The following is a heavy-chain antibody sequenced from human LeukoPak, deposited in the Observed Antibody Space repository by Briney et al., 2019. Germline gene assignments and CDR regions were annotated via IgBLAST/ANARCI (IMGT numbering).Heavy chain of an antibody. Sequence: GGSLRLSCAASGFTFSSYEMNWVRQAPGKGLEWVSTITGSGDLTYYADSVKGRFTISRDDSKNTLYLQMNSLRAEDTAVYYCARSKDGYNVYDYWGQGALVIVSS. CDR3: ARSKDGYNVYDY. D-gene: IGHD5-24*01. J-gene: IGHJ4*02. CDR1: GFTFSSYE. V-gene: IGHV3-23*01. CDR2: ITGSGDLT.